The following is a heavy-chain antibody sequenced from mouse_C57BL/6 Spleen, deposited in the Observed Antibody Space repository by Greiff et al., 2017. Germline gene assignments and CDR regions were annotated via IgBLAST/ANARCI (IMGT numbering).Heavy chain of an antibody. V-gene: IGHV1-64*01. D-gene: IGHD4-1*01. J-gene: IGHJ2*01. Sequence: QVQLQQPGAELVKPGASVKLSCKASGSNFSSYWMPWVTQRPGKGLEWIGMIHPNSGSPNYNEKFKSKAPLTVDKSSSTAYMQLSKLTSEDTAVYYCASEGTGPYFDYWGQGTTLTVSS. CDR2: IHPNSGSP. CDR3: ASEGTGPYFDY. CDR1: GSNFSSYW.